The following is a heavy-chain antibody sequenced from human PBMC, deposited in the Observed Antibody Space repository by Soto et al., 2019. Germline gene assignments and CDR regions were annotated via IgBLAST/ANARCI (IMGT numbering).Heavy chain of an antibody. Sequence: GESLKISCKGSGYSFAGYWITWVRQKPGKGLEWMGRIDPSDSQTYYSPSFRGHVTISVTKSITTVFLQWSSLRASDTAMYYCARQIYDSDTGPNFQYSFDSWGQGTPVSVSS. J-gene: IGHJ4*02. CDR3: ARQIYDSDTGPNFQYSFDS. CDR1: GYSFAGYW. D-gene: IGHD3-22*01. V-gene: IGHV5-10-1*01. CDR2: IDPSDSQT.